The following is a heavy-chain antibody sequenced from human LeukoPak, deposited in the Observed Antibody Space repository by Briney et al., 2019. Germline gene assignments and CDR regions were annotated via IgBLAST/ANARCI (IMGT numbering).Heavy chain of an antibody. CDR1: GFTFSSYA. V-gene: IGHV3-30-3*01. D-gene: IGHD3-10*01. CDR3: ARDLGGLSADSVFDY. CDR2: ISYDGSNK. J-gene: IGHJ4*02. Sequence: GGSLRLSCAASGFTFSSYAMHWVRQAPGKGLEWVAVISYDGSNKYYADSVKGRFTISRDNSKNTLYLQMNSLRAEDTAVYYCARDLGGLSADSVFDYWGQGTLVTVSS.